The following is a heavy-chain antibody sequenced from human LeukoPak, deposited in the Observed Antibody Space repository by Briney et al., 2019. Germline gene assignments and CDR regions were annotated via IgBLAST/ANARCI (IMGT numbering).Heavy chain of an antibody. CDR2: ISGSGGST. CDR3: AKEEGSYYDFWSGYYGYFDY. D-gene: IGHD3-3*01. Sequence: PGGSLRLSCAASGFTFSSYAMSWVRQAPGKGLEWVSAISGSGGSTYYADSVKGRFTISRDNSKDTLYLQMNSLRAEDTAVYYCAKEEGSYYDFWSGYYGYFDYWGQGTLVTVSS. J-gene: IGHJ4*02. CDR1: GFTFSSYA. V-gene: IGHV3-23*01.